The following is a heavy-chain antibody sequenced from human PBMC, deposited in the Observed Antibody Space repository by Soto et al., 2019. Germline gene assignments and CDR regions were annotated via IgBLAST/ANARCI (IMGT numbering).Heavy chain of an antibody. CDR2: IYYSGST. CDR1: GGSISSGDYY. J-gene: IGHJ5*02. V-gene: IGHV4-30-4*01. D-gene: IGHD6-6*01. Sequence: QVQLQESGPGLVKPSQTLSLTCTVSGGSISSGDYYWSWIRQPPGKGLEWIGYIYYSGSTYYNPSLKSRXTXSXXTSKNQFSLKLSSVTAADTAVYYCASYSSSGIFDPWGQGTLVTVSS. CDR3: ASYSSSGIFDP.